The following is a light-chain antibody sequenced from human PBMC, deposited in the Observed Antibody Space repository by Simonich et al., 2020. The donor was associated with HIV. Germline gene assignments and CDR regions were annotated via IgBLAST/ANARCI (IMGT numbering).Light chain of an antibody. Sequence: AIQMTQSPSSLSASVGDRVTITCRASQGIRNDLGRYQQKPGKAPKLLIYAVFSLQSGVPSRFSGSGSGTDYTLTISSLQPEDFAAYYCQQYYNAPHTFGQGTKLEIK. CDR1: QGIRND. J-gene: IGKJ2*01. V-gene: IGKV1-6*01. CDR3: QQYYNAPHT. CDR2: AVF.